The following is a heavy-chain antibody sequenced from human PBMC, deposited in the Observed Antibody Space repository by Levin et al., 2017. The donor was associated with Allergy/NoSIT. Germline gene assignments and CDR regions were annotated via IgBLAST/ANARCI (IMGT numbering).Heavy chain of an antibody. CDR1: GGTFSSYT. CDR2: IIPILGIA. V-gene: IGHV1-69*02. D-gene: IGHD2-15*01. CDR3: ARGGGYCSGGSCYADY. Sequence: SVKVSCKASGGTFSSYTISWVRQAPGQGLEWMGRIIPILGIANYAQKFQGRVTITADKSTSTAYMELSSLRSEDTAVYYCARGGGYCSGGSCYADYWGQGTLVTVSS. J-gene: IGHJ4*02.